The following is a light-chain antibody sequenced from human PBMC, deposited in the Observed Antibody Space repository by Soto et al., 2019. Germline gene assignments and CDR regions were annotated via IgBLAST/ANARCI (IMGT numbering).Light chain of an antibody. V-gene: IGLV1-40*01. J-gene: IGLJ2*01. CDR2: GNS. Sequence: QSVLTQPPSVSGAQGQRVTISCTGSSSNIGAGYDVHWYQQLPGTAPKLLIHGNSNRPSGVPDRFSGSKSGTSASLAITGLQAEDEADYYCQSYDSSLSAVVFGGGTKLTVL. CDR3: QSYDSSLSAVV. CDR1: SSNIGAGYD.